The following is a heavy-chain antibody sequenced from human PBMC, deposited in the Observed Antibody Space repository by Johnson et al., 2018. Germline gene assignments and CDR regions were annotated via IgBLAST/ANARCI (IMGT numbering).Heavy chain of an antibody. J-gene: IGHJ5*02. D-gene: IGHD4-17*01. V-gene: IGHV3-20*01. CDR1: GFTFEDYG. Sequence: VQLVQSGGGVVRPGGSLRLSCAASGFTFEDYGMRWVRPAPGKGLEWGSGINWNGGSTGYADSVKGRFTISRDNAKNSLYLQMNSLRAEDTALYHCARRGYGDCGGWFDPWGQGTLVTVSS. CDR3: ARRGYGDCGGWFDP. CDR2: INWNGGST.